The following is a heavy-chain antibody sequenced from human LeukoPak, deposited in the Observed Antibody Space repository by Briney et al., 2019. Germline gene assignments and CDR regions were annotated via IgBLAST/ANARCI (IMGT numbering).Heavy chain of an antibody. CDR3: VTSTGQQFIPYDY. CDR1: GITFSSTD. Sequence: GGSLRLSCAASGITFSSTDMTWIRRAPGKGLEWVSLIYGGDAAYYAESVRGRFMISRDNLKNTLFLQMNSLRVEDTAVYYCVTSTGQQFIPYDYWGQGTHVTVSS. CDR2: IYGGDAA. J-gene: IGHJ4*02. V-gene: IGHV3-66*02. D-gene: IGHD6-13*01.